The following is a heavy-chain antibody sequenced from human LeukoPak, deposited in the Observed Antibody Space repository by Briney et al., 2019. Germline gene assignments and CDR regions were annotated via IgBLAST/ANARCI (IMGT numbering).Heavy chain of an antibody. D-gene: IGHD6-19*01. CDR2: INANSGGT. Sequence: GASVKVPCKASGYTFTGYYIHWVRQAPGQGLEWMGWINANSGGTNYAQKFQGRVTMTRDTSVSTAYMELSRLRSDDTAVYYCARGGPSRGSGFYYFDYWGQGTLVTVSS. CDR3: ARGGPSRGSGFYYFDY. CDR1: GYTFTGYY. V-gene: IGHV1-2*02. J-gene: IGHJ4*02.